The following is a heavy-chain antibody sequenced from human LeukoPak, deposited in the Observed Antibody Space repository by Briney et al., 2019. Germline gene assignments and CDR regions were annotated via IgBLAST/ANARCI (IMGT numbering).Heavy chain of an antibody. CDR1: GFTFSRYA. J-gene: IGHJ6*02. D-gene: IGHD2-15*01. Sequence: GGSLRLSCSASGFTFSRYAMHWVRQAPGKGLEWVSAISNNGGYTYYADSVQGRFTISRDNSKNTLYLQMNSLRAEDTAVYHCAKSPQYCSGSSCYVYYYYGMDVWGQGTTVTVSS. V-gene: IGHV3-64*04. CDR3: AKSPQYCSGSSCYVYYYYGMDV. CDR2: ISNNGGYT.